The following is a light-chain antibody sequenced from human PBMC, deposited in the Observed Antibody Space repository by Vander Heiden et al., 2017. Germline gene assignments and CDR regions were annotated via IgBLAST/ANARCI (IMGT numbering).Light chain of an antibody. CDR3: HQTYSAHT. CDR1: QRISKF. CDR2: SAS. Sequence: DIQLTQSPSSLSASVGDKVTITCRAGQRISKFLNWYQQKPGEAPKLLISSASTLQRGGPSRFSGSGSGTDFTLTINNLQPEDFATYHCHQTYSAHTFGQGTRLEIK. J-gene: IGKJ2*01. V-gene: IGKV1-39*01.